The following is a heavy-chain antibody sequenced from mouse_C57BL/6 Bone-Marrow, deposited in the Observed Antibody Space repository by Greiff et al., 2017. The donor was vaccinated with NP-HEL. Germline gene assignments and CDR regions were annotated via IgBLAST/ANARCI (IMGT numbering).Heavy chain of an antibody. CDR2: IDPSDSYT. Sequence: QVQLQQPGAELVMPGASVKLSCKASGYTFTSYWMHWVKQRPGQGLEWIGEIDPSDSYTNYNQKFKGKSTLTVDKSSSTAYMQLSSLTSEDSAVYYCAKEWAKCISSFWYFDDWGTGTTVTVSS. D-gene: IGHD1-3*01. V-gene: IGHV1-69*01. J-gene: IGHJ1*03. CDR3: AKEWAKCISSFWYFDD. CDR1: GYTFTSYW.